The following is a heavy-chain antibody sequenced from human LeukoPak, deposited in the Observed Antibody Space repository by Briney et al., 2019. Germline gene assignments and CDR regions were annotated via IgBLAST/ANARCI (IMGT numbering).Heavy chain of an antibody. CDR2: IYSGGST. J-gene: IGHJ4*02. Sequence: GGSLRLSCAASGFTVSSNYMSWVRQAPGKGLEWVSVIYSGGSTYYADSVKGRFTTSRDNSKNTLYLQMNSLRAEDTAVYYCARPFDGDYPFDYWGQGTLVTVSS. V-gene: IGHV3-66*04. D-gene: IGHD4-17*01. CDR1: GFTVSSNY. CDR3: ARPFDGDYPFDY.